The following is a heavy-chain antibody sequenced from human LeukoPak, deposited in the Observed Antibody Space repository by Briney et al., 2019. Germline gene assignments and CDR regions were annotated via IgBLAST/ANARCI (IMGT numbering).Heavy chain of an antibody. CDR3: ARAETYYYGSGSSNWFDP. J-gene: IGHJ5*02. CDR1: GGSISGYY. CDR2: IYYSGTT. Sequence: SETLSLTCSVSGGSISGYYWSWIRQPPGKGLEWIGYIYYSGTTIYNPSLKSRVTISVDTSNNQFSLKLSSVTAADTAIYFCARAETYYYGSGSSNWFDPWGQGTLVTVSS. V-gene: IGHV4-59*08. D-gene: IGHD3-10*01.